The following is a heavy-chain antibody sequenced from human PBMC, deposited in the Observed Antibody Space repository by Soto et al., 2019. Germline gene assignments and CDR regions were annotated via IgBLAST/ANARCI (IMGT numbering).Heavy chain of an antibody. Sequence: GESLKISCKGSGYRFTSYWIGWVRQMPGKGLEWMGIIYLGDSNTRYSPSFQGQVTISADKSISTAYLQWSSLKASDTAIYYCARQEYCSSTSCYTVDSWGQGTLVTVSS. CDR1: GYRFTSYW. V-gene: IGHV5-51*01. D-gene: IGHD2-2*02. J-gene: IGHJ4*02. CDR3: ARQEYCSSTSCYTVDS. CDR2: IYLGDSNT.